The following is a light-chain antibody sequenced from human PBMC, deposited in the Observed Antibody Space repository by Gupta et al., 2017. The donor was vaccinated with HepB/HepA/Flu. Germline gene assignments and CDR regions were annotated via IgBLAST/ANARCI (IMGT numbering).Light chain of an antibody. CDR1: KLGDKY. J-gene: IGLJ2*01. V-gene: IGLV3-1*01. CDR2: RDT. Sequence: SYDPTQPPSVSVSAGQTANITCPGDKLGDKYVSWYQQKPGQSLVLVMYRDTKRPAVIPERFSGSNSVNTATLTISGTQSMDEDDYYCQTWGTSNVVFGGGTKLTVL. CDR3: QTWGTSNVV.